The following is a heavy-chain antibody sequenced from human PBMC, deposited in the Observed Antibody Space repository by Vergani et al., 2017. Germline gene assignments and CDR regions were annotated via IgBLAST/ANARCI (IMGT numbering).Heavy chain of an antibody. CDR3: ARAVSTTVGDPPGY. D-gene: IGHD4-23*01. Sequence: EVQLVESGGGLVQPGGSLRLSCAASGFTFSSYDMHWVRQATGKGLEWVSAIGTAGDTYYPGSVKGRFTISRENAKNSLYLQMNSLRAGDTAIYYCARAVSTTVGDPPGYWGQGTLVIVSS. V-gene: IGHV3-13*01. CDR1: GFTFSSYD. J-gene: IGHJ4*02. CDR2: IGTAGDT.